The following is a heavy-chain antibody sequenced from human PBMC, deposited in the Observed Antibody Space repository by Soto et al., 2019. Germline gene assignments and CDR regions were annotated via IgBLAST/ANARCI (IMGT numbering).Heavy chain of an antibody. CDR3: ARHLRDGYNLCWFDP. CDR1: GGSFSGYY. V-gene: IGHV4-34*01. D-gene: IGHD5-12*01. J-gene: IGHJ5*02. Sequence: PSETLSLTCAVYGGSFSGYYWSWIRQPPGKGLEWIGEINHSGSTYYNPSLKSRVTISVDTSKNQFSLKLSSVTAADTAVYYCARHLRDGYNLCWFDPWGQGTLVTVSS. CDR2: INHSGST.